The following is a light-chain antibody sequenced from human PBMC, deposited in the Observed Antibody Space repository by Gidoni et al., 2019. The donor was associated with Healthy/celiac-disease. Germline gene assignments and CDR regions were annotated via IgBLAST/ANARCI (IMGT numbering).Light chain of an antibody. CDR3: QQLNSYRT. V-gene: IGKV1-9*01. J-gene: IGKJ4*01. Sequence: DIQLTQSPSFLSASVGDRVTITCRASQGISSYVAWYQQKPGKAPKLLIYAASTLQSGVPSRFSGSGSGTEFTLTISSLQPEDFATYYCQQLNSYRTFGGGTKVEIK. CDR1: QGISSY. CDR2: AAS.